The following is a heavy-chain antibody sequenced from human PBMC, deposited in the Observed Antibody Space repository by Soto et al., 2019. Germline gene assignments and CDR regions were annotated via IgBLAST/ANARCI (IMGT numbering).Heavy chain of an antibody. D-gene: IGHD3-3*01. CDR3: ARDPHEFWTSYWFDP. Sequence: ASVKVSCKASGYTFNTYGINWVRQAPGQGLELMGWISAYDGKTTYAEKFQGRVTLTTDTSTSTAYMELRSLRSDDTAIYYCARDPHEFWTSYWFDPWGQGTPVTVSS. J-gene: IGHJ5*02. V-gene: IGHV1-18*01. CDR1: GYTFNTYG. CDR2: ISAYDGKT.